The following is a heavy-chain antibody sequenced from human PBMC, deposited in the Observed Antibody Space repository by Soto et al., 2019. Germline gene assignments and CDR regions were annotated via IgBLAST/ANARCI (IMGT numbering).Heavy chain of an antibody. Sequence: EVQLVESGGGLVQPGGSLRLSCVGSGFIFSRYDMHWVRQTTGKGPEWVSRVGVAGDTNYLGSVKGRFTISRENAGNSVFLQMNSLRVGDTAVYYCAIDYYYYYGMDVWGQGTTVTVSS. CDR3: AIDYYYYYGMDV. V-gene: IGHV3-13*01. CDR2: VGVAGDT. CDR1: GFIFSRYD. J-gene: IGHJ6*02.